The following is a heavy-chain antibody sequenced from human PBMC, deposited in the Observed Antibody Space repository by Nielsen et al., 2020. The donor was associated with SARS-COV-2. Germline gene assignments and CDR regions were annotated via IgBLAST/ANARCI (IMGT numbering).Heavy chain of an antibody. Sequence: SETLSLTCTVSGGSISSGSYYWSWIRQPAGKGLEWIGRIYTSGSTNYNPSLKSRVTISVDTSKNQFSLKLSSVTAADTAVYYCTKIGGTFLSWGQGTLVTVSS. V-gene: IGHV4-61*02. D-gene: IGHD2-8*01. CDR3: TKIGGTFLS. J-gene: IGHJ4*02. CDR1: GGSISSGSYY. CDR2: IYTSGST.